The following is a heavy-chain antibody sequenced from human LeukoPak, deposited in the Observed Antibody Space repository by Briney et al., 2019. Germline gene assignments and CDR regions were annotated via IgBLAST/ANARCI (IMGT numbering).Heavy chain of an antibody. CDR1: GGSFSGYY. V-gene: IGHV4-34*01. CDR3: ARGVIYFDY. D-gene: IGHD3-16*02. Sequence: PSETLSLTCAVYGGSFSGYYWSWIRHPPGKGLEWIGEINHSGSTNYNPSLKSRVTISVDTSKNQFSLKLSSVTAADTAVYYCARGVIYFDYWGQGTLVTVSS. CDR2: INHSGST. J-gene: IGHJ4*02.